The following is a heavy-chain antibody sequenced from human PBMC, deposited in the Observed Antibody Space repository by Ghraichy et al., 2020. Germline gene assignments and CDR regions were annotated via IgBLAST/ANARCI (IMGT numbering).Heavy chain of an antibody. CDR1: GFTFNTNS. CDR3: ARDRGD. CDR2: ISSGSTYI. Sequence: GGSLRLSCEASGFTFNTNSMNWVRQAPGKGLEWVSSISSGSTYIYYADSVKGRFTISRDNAKNSLYLQMNSLRAEDTAVYYCARDRGDWGQGPLVTVSS. J-gene: IGHJ4*02. D-gene: IGHD3-10*01. V-gene: IGHV3-21*01.